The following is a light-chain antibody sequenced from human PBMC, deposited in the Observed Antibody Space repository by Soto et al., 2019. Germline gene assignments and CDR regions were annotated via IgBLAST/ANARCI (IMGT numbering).Light chain of an antibody. Sequence: EIVMAQAPGTLSVSPGERATLSWRASQTIDTHLAWYQQKPGQAPRLLIFGASSRATGVPARFSGSGSGTDFTLTISSLQPEDFATYYCQQSYSTPRTFGQGTKVDIK. CDR2: GAS. J-gene: IGKJ1*01. CDR3: QQSYSTPRT. CDR1: QTIDTH. V-gene: IGKV3-15*01.